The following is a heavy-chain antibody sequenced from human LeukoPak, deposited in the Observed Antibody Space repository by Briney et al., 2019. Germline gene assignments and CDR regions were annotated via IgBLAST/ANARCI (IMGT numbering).Heavy chain of an antibody. CDR3: AREDHGSGLPSY. Sequence: GASVKVSCKASGYTFTTYGINWVRQAPGQGLEWGAWISVYNGNTNYAQRVQGRVTMTTDTSTSTAYMELRSLRSDDTAVYYCAREDHGSGLPSYCGQGTLVTVSS. V-gene: IGHV1-18*01. CDR2: ISVYNGNT. D-gene: IGHD2-15*01. CDR1: GYTFTTYG. J-gene: IGHJ4*02.